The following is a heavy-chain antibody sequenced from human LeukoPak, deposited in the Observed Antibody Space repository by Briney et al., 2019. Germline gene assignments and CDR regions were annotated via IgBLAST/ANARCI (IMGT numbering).Heavy chain of an antibody. CDR3: ARGYYAGRGHHFEY. V-gene: IGHV3-33*01. CDR1: GFTFSGYG. J-gene: IGHJ4*02. CDR2: IWSDGSNK. Sequence: PGKSLRLSCATSGFTFSGYGMHWVRQAPGKGLEWVTVIWSDGSNKYYADSVKGRFPISRDNSKNTLYLQMNSLRAEDTAVYYCARGYYAGRGHHFEYWGQGTLVTVSS. D-gene: IGHD3-22*01.